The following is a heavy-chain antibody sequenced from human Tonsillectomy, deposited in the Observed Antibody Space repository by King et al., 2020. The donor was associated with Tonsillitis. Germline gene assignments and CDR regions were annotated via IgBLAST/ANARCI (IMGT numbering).Heavy chain of an antibody. CDR1: GYSFTNYW. Sequence: QLVQSGAEVKKPGESLKISCKGSGYSFTNYWIGWVRQMPGKGLEYMWVIYPGDSDTRYSPSFQGQVTISADKSINTAYLQWSSLKASDTAIYYCARRAQSSEWFDPWGQGTLVTVSS. CDR2: IYPGDSDT. CDR3: ARRAQSSEWFDP. J-gene: IGHJ5*02. D-gene: IGHD1-14*01. V-gene: IGHV5-51*01.